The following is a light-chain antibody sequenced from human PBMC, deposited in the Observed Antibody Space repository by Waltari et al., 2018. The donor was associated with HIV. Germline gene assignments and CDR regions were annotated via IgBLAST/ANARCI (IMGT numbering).Light chain of an antibody. V-gene: IGLV9-49*01. Sequence: QPVLTQPPSASASLGASVTLTCTLSSGYSNYKVAWYQQRQGKGPRFVMRVGTGGIVGSKGDGIPDRFSVLGSGLNRYLTIKNIQEEDESDYHCGADHGSGSNFVYVFGTGTKVTVL. CDR3: GADHGSGSNFVYV. CDR2: VGTGGIVG. CDR1: SGYSNYK. J-gene: IGLJ1*01.